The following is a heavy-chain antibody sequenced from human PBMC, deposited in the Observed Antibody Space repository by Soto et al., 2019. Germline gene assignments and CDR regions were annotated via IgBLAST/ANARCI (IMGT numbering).Heavy chain of an antibody. J-gene: IGHJ4*02. Sequence: ASVKVSCKVSGYTLTELSMHWVRQAPGKGLEWMGGFDPEDGETIYAQKFQGRVTMTEDTSTDTAYMELSSLRSEDTAVYYCATAGEVGATYYFDYWGQGTLVTVSS. D-gene: IGHD1-26*01. CDR3: ATAGEVGATYYFDY. CDR2: FDPEDGET. CDR1: GYTLTELS. V-gene: IGHV1-24*01.